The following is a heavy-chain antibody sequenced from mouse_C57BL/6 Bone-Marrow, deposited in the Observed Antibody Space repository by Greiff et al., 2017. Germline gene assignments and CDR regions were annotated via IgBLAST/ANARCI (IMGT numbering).Heavy chain of an antibody. J-gene: IGHJ1*03. CDR2: IYPGSGNT. CDR1: GYTFTDYY. V-gene: IGHV1-76*01. D-gene: IGHD1-1*01. Sequence: VQLQQSGAELVRPGASVKLSCKASGYTFTDYYINWVKQRPGQGLEWIARIYPGSGNTYYNEKFKGKATLTAEKSSSTAYMQLSSLTSEASAVYFCARGDYGSSYWYFDVWGTGTTVTVSS. CDR3: ARGDYGSSYWYFDV.